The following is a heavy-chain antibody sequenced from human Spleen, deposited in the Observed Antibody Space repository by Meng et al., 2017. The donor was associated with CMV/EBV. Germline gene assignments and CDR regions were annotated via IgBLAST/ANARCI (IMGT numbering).Heavy chain of an antibody. Sequence: GESLKISCAASGFTFSSYSMNWVRQAPGKGLEWVSVIYSGGSTYYADSVKGRFTISRDNSKNTLYLQMNSLRAEDTAVYYCARVTVAYCGGDCLDAFDIWGQGTMVTVSS. J-gene: IGHJ3*02. D-gene: IGHD2-21*01. CDR2: IYSGGST. CDR3: ARVTVAYCGGDCLDAFDI. CDR1: GFTFSSYS. V-gene: IGHV3-66*02.